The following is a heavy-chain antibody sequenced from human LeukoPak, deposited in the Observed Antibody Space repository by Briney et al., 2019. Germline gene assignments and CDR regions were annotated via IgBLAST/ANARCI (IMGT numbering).Heavy chain of an antibody. V-gene: IGHV3-23*01. CDR3: AKGGPIVVVITTSLDY. D-gene: IGHD3-22*01. Sequence: AXGXXXEWVSAXSGSGGSTYYADSVKGRFTISRDNSKNTLYLQMNSLRAEDTAVYYCAKGGPIVVVITTSLDYWGQGTLVTVSS. J-gene: IGHJ4*02. CDR2: XSGSGGST.